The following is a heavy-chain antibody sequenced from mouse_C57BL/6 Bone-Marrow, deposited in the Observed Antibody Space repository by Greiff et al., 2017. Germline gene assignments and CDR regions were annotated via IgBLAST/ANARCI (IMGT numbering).Heavy chain of an antibody. CDR2: IDPSDSYT. Sequence: QVQLQQPGAELVKPGASVKLSCKASGYTFTSYWMQWAKQRPGQGLEWIGEIDPSDSYTNYNQQFKGKATLTVDTSSSTAYMQLSSLTSEDSAVYYCASFYYYGSSSYYAMDYWGQGTSVTVSS. CDR1: GYTFTSYW. J-gene: IGHJ4*01. D-gene: IGHD1-1*01. V-gene: IGHV1-50*01. CDR3: ASFYYYGSSSYYAMDY.